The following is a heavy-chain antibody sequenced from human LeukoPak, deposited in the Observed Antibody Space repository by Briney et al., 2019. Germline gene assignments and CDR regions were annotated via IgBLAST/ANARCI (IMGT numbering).Heavy chain of an antibody. CDR3: ATETLAGPWYFDL. J-gene: IGHJ2*01. CDR2: FDPEDGET. D-gene: IGHD6-13*01. Sequence: EASVKVSCKVSGYTLTELSMHWVRQAPGKGLEWMGGFDPEDGETIYAQKFQGRVTMTEDTSTGTAYMELSSLRSEDTAVYYCATETLAGPWYFDLWGRGTLVTVSS. V-gene: IGHV1-24*01. CDR1: GYTLTELS.